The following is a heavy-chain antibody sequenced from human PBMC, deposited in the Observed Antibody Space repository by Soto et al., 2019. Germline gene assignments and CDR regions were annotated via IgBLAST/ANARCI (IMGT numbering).Heavy chain of an antibody. CDR3: AKGMSRGYCSSTSCPEHAFDI. CDR1: GFTFDDYA. D-gene: IGHD2-2*01. V-gene: IGHV3-9*01. J-gene: IGHJ3*02. Sequence: PGGSLRLSCAASGFTFDDYAMHWVRQAPGKGLEWVSGISWNSGSIGYADCVKGRFTISRDNAKNSLYLQMNSLRAEDTALYYSAKGMSRGYCSSTSCPEHAFDIWGQGTMVTVSS. CDR2: ISWNSGSI.